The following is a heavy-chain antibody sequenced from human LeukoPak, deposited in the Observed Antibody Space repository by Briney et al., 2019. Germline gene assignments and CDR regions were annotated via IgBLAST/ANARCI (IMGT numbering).Heavy chain of an antibody. J-gene: IGHJ3*01. CDR3: ARRAVAGTAAFDV. CDR2: IYYSGST. V-gene: IGHV4-59*08. Sequence: PSETLSLTCTVSGGSISSYYWSWIRQPPGKGLEWIGYIYYSGSTYYNPSLKSRVTISVHTSKNQFSLKLSSVTAADTAVYYCARRAVAGTAAFDVWGQGTMVTVSS. D-gene: IGHD6-19*01. CDR1: GGSISSYY.